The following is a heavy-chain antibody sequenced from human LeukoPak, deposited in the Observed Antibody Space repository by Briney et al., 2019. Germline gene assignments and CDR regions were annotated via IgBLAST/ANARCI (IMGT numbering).Heavy chain of an antibody. D-gene: IGHD6-19*01. CDR2: IYSGGRT. V-gene: IGHV3-66*01. CDR3: AVVSSSGWRPTHLNWFDP. Sequence: PGGSLRLSCAASGLTVSSNYMNCVRQAPGKGLEWVSVIYSGGRTYYADSVKGRFTISRDNSKNTLYLQMNSLRVEDTAVYYCAVVSSSGWRPTHLNWFDPWGQGTLATVSS. J-gene: IGHJ5*02. CDR1: GLTVSSNY.